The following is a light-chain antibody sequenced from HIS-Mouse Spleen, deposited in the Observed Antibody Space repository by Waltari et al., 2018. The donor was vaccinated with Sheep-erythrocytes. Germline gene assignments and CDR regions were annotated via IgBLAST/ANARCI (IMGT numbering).Light chain of an antibody. CDR2: KAS. Sequence: DIQMTQSPSTLSASVGDRVTITCRASQSISSWLAWYQQKPGKAPKLLIYKASSLESGVPSRFSGSGSETEFTLTINSLQPDDFATYYCQQYNSYSRTFGQGTKLEIK. CDR1: QSISSW. V-gene: IGKV1-5*03. CDR3: QQYNSYSRT. J-gene: IGKJ2*01.